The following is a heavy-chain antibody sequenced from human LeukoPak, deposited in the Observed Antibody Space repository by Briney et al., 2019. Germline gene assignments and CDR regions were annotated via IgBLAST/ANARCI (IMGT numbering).Heavy chain of an antibody. Sequence: GGSLRLSCAASGFTFSSYAMSWVRQAPGKGLEWVSAISGSGGSTYYADSVKGRFTISRDKSKNTLYLQMNSLRAEDTAVYYCATTTMIVVVIEDFQHWGQGTLVTVSS. CDR2: ISGSGGST. J-gene: IGHJ1*01. D-gene: IGHD3-22*01. V-gene: IGHV3-23*01. CDR1: GFTFSSYA. CDR3: ATTTMIVVVIEDFQH.